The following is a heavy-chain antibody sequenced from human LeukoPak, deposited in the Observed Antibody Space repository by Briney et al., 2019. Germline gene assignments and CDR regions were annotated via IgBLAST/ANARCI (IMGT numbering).Heavy chain of an antibody. D-gene: IGHD3-22*01. CDR2: IYSGGST. V-gene: IGHV3-53*01. CDR3: ARLLLYYYMDV. Sequence: GGSLRLSCAASGFTLSSYAMSWVRQAPGKGLEWVSVIYSGGSTYYADSVKGRFTISRDNSKNTLYLQMNSLRAEDTAVYYCARLLLYYYMDVWGKGTTVTISS. J-gene: IGHJ6*03. CDR1: GFTLSSYA.